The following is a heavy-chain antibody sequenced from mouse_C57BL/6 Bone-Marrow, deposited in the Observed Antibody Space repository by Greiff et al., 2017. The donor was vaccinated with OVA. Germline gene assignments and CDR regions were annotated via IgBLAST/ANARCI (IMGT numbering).Heavy chain of an antibody. Sequence: VQLQQSGPVLVKPGASVKMSCKASGYTFTDYYMNWVKQSHGKSLEWIGVINPYNGGTSYNQKFKGKATLTVDKSSSTAYMELNSLTSEDSAVYYGARLGGDWYFDVWGTGTTVTVSS. CDR3: ARLGGDWYFDV. J-gene: IGHJ1*03. CDR1: GYTFTDYY. CDR2: INPYNGGT. V-gene: IGHV1-19*01. D-gene: IGHD1-1*02.